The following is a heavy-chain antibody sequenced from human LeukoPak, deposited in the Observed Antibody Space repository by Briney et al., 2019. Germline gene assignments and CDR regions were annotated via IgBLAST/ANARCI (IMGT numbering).Heavy chain of an antibody. CDR3: AKEGDQFRGYLDA. Sequence: GGSLRLSCGASGFMFSRLGMQWVRQAPGEGLEWVAMIWHDGSVEEYADSVKGRFTISRDNSQNTLYLQMNSLRDDDTAVYYCAKEGDQFRGYLDAWGKGTTVAVS. CDR2: IWHDGSVE. CDR1: GFMFSRLG. J-gene: IGHJ6*03. V-gene: IGHV3-33*06. D-gene: IGHD3-16*01.